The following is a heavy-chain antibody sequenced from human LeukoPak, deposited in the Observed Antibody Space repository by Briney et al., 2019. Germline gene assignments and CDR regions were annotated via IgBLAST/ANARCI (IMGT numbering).Heavy chain of an antibody. J-gene: IGHJ5*02. D-gene: IGHD3-22*01. CDR2: ISWNSVII. CDR1: GFIFDDYA. CDR3: ARVVIDNWFDP. Sequence: PGGSLRLSCAASGFIFDDYAMHWVRQAPGKGLEWVSAISWNSVIIGYADSVKARFTISRDNAKNSLYLQMNSLRAEDTAVYYCARVVIDNWFDPWGQGTLVTVSS. V-gene: IGHV3-9*01.